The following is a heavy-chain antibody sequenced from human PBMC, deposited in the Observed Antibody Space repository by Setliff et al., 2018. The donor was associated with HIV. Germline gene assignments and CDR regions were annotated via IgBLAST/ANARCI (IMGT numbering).Heavy chain of an antibody. J-gene: IGHJ6*03. D-gene: IGHD5-12*01. CDR3: ARQGGYSGYGFYYYYYYMDV. Sequence: SETLSLTCAVYGGSFSDYYWSWIRQPPGKGLEWIGYIYYSGSTYYNPSLKSRVTISVDTSKNQFSLKLSSVTAADTAVYYCARQGGYSGYGFYYYYYYMDVWGKGTTVTVSS. CDR1: GGSFSDYY. V-gene: IGHV4-59*04. CDR2: IYYSGST.